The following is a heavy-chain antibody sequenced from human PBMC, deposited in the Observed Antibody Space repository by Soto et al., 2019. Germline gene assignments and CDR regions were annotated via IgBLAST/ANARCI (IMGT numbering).Heavy chain of an antibody. CDR3: ERHSTWLLLPAY. J-gene: IGHJ4*02. CDR1: GGSISNSNYY. Sequence: SETLSLTCTVSGGSISNSNYYWGWIRQPPGKGLEWIGSIYYTGNTYYNPSLKSRVTISVDTSKNQFSLKLGSVTASDTAVYFCERHSTWLLLPAYWGQGSLVTVSS. V-gene: IGHV4-39*01. D-gene: IGHD3-22*01. CDR2: IYYTGNT.